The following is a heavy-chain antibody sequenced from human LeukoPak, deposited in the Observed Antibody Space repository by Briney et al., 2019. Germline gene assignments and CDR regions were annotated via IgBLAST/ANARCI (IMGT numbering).Heavy chain of an antibody. CDR1: GGSSRSGDYF. CDR3: ARENNDYGGKKAFDY. J-gene: IGHJ4*02. CDR2: IHYSGNT. D-gene: IGHD4-23*01. V-gene: IGHV4-30-4*01. Sequence: SETLSLTCAVSGGSSRSGDYFWSWIRQPPGKGLEWIVHIHYSGNTYYNPSLKSRVSISVDTSKNQFSLKLSSVTAADTAVYYCARENNDYGGKKAFDYWGQGTLVTVSS.